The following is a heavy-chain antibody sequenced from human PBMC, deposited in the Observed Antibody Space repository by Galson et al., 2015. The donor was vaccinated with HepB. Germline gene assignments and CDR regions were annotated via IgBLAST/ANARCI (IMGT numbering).Heavy chain of an antibody. CDR2: IYYSGST. Sequence: TLSLTCTVSGGSIRSGDYYWSWIRQPPGKGLEWIGYIYYSGSTYYNPSLKSRVTISVDTSKNQFSLKLSSVTAADTAVYYCARSSGWYWFDPWGQGALVTVSS. J-gene: IGHJ5*02. CDR3: ARSSGWYWFDP. V-gene: IGHV4-30-4*01. D-gene: IGHD6-19*01. CDR1: GGSIRSGDYY.